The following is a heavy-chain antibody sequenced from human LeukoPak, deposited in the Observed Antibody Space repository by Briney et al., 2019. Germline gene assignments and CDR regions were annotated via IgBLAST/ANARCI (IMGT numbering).Heavy chain of an antibody. J-gene: IGHJ4*02. V-gene: IGHV3-7*01. CDR2: IKQDGSEK. CDR3: ASSNDDYGGNFDY. Sequence: GGALRLSFAACGFTFDDYGMSWVRQAPGKGREGVANIKQDGSEKYYVDSVKGGFTISRNNAKNSLYLQMNSLRAEDTAVYYCASSNDDYGGNFDYWGQGTLVTVSS. CDR1: GFTFDDYG. D-gene: IGHD4-23*01.